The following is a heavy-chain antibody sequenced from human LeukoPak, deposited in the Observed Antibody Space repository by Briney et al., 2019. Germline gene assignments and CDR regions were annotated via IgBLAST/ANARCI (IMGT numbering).Heavy chain of an antibody. CDR2: INHSGRT. CDR3: ARGRAASRLQKIDYYFYGMDV. Sequence: SETLSLTCAVYGDSFSGYYWSWVRQPPGKGLEWDGEINHSGRTNYNPSLESRVTISVDTSKNQFSLKLSSVTAADAAVYYCARGRAASRLQKIDYYFYGMDVCGQGTTVTVSS. CDR1: GDSFSGYY. D-gene: IGHD6-13*01. J-gene: IGHJ6*02. V-gene: IGHV4-34*01.